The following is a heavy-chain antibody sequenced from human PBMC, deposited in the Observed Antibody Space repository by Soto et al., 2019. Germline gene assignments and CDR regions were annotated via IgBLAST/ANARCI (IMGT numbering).Heavy chain of an antibody. J-gene: IGHJ4*02. Sequence: SVKVSCKASGGTFSSYTISWVRQAPGQGLEWMGRIIPILGIANYAQKFQGRVTITADKSTSTAYVELSSLRSEDTAVYYCARGRPIVAGAGTAQQSDYWGQGTLVIVAS. CDR2: IIPILGIA. V-gene: IGHV1-69*02. D-gene: IGHD6-19*01. CDR3: ARGRPIVAGAGTAQQSDY. CDR1: GGTFSSYT.